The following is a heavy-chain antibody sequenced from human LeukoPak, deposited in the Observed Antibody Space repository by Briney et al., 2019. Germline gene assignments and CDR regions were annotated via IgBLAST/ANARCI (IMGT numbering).Heavy chain of an antibody. CDR2: IGAYSGST. CDR3: ARDHQFDFDY. D-gene: IGHD2-2*01. J-gene: IGHJ4*02. CDR1: GYAFSISG. V-gene: IGHV1-18*01. Sequence: ASVTVSCKASGYAFSISGISWVRQAPGQGLEWMGWIGAYSGSTTYPQKFQGRVTMTTDTSTSAAYMELRSLTSDDTAVYYCARDHQFDFDYWGQGTMVTVSS.